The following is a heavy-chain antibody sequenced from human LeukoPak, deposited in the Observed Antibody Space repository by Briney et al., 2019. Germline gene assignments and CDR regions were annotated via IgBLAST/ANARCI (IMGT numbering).Heavy chain of an antibody. V-gene: IGHV3-74*01. Sequence: SGGSLRLSCAASGFTFSSYWMHWVRQAPGKGLVWVSRINSDGSSTTYADSVKGRFTISRDNAKNTPYLQMNSLRAEDTAVYYCARDFGNWNGIFDYWGQGTLVTVSS. D-gene: IGHD1-1*01. CDR1: GFTFSSYW. CDR2: INSDGSST. CDR3: ARDFGNWNGIFDY. J-gene: IGHJ4*02.